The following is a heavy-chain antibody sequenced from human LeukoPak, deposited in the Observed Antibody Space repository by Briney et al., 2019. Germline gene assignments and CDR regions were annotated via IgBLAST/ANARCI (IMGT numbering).Heavy chain of an antibody. CDR2: INHSGST. J-gene: IGHJ4*02. CDR3: ARGTHCSGGSCFVFDY. V-gene: IGHV4-30-2*01. Sequence: SQTLSLTCTVSGGSISSGGYYWSWIRQPPGKGLEWIGEINHSGSTNYNPSLKSRVTISVDTSKNQFSLKLSSVTAADTAVYYCARGTHCSGGSCFVFDYWGQGTLVTVSS. D-gene: IGHD2-15*01. CDR1: GGSISSGGYY.